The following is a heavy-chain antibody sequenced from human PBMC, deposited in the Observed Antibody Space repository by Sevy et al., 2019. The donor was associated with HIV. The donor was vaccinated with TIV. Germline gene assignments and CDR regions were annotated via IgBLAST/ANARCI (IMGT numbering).Heavy chain of an antibody. CDR3: ARDGGFIVRASSDY. J-gene: IGHJ4*02. CDR2: MSSSITYT. D-gene: IGHD1-26*01. V-gene: IGHV3-21*03. CDR1: GFTFTPYG. Sequence: GGSLRLSCVVSGFTFTPYGIHWVRQAPGKGLEWVSSMSSSITYTYYADSLKGRFTISRDNAKSSLYLQMNSLRAEDTGVYYCARDGGFIVRASSDYWGQGTLVTVSS.